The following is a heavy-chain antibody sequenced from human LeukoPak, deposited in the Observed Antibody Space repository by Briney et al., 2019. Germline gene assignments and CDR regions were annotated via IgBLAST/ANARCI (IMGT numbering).Heavy chain of an antibody. CDR3: ARDPGYCTNGVCYNGYYFDY. CDR2: INSDGSST. J-gene: IGHJ4*02. V-gene: IGHV3-74*01. CDR1: GFTFSSYW. Sequence: GGSLRLSCAASGFTFSSYWMHWVRRAPGKGLVWVSRINSDGSSTSYADSVKGRFTISRDNAKNTLYLQMNSLRAEDTAVYYCARDPGYCTNGVCYNGYYFDYWGQGTLVTVSS. D-gene: IGHD2-8*01.